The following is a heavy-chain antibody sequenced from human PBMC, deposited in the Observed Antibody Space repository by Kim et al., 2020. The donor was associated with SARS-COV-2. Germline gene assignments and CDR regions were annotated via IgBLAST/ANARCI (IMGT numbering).Heavy chain of an antibody. Sequence: SETLSLTCTVSGGSISSGGYYWSWIRQHPGKGLEWIGYIYYSGSTYYNPSLKSRVTISVDTSKNQFSLKLSSVTAADTAVYYCARSPVVVVVADRADGHYFDYWGQGTLVTVSS. V-gene: IGHV4-31*03. D-gene: IGHD2-15*01. CDR3: ARSPVVVVVADRADGHYFDY. CDR1: GGSISSGGYY. J-gene: IGHJ4*02. CDR2: IYYSGST.